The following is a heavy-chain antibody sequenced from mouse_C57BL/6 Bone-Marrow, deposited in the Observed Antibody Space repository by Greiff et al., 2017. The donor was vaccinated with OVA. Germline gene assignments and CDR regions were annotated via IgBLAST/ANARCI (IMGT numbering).Heavy chain of an antibody. CDR2: INPSNGGP. D-gene: IGHD2-2*01. Sequence: QVQLQQPGTELVKPGASVKLSCKASGYTFTSYWMHWVKQRPGQGLEWIGNINPSNGGPNYNEKFKSKATLTVDTSSSTAYMQLSSLTSEDSAVYYCARSRGYYCAMDYWGQGTSVTVSS. CDR1: GYTFTSYW. CDR3: ARSRGYYCAMDY. J-gene: IGHJ4*01. V-gene: IGHV1-53*01.